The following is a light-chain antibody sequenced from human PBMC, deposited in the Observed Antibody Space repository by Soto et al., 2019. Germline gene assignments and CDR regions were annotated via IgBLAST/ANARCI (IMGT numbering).Light chain of an antibody. V-gene: IGKV2-28*01. CDR3: MQSLQTPIT. J-gene: IGKJ5*01. CDR2: LGS. CDR1: RSILHSNGYNY. Sequence: DIVMTQSPLSLPVTPGEPASISCRSSRSILHSNGYNYLDWYLQKPGQSPQLLIYLGSNRASGVPDRFSGSGSGTDFTLKISRVEAADVGVYYCMQSLQTPITFGQGTRLEIK.